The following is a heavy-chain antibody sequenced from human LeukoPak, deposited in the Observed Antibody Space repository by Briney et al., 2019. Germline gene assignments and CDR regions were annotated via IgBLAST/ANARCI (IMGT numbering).Heavy chain of an antibody. CDR3: AIQEADLITMIRAVIAY. V-gene: IGHV3-7*01. D-gene: IGHD3-10*01. CDR1: GFTFSSYW. J-gene: IGHJ4*02. CDR2: IKQDGSEK. Sequence: GGSLRLSCAASGFTFSSYWMSWVRQAPGKGLEWVANIKQDGSEKYYVDSVKGRFTISRDNAKNSLYLQMNSLRAEDTAVYYCAIQEADLITMIRAVIAYWGQGTLVTVSS.